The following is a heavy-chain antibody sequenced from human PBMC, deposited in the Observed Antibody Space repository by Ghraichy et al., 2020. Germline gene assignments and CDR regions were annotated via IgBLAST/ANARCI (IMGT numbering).Heavy chain of an antibody. D-gene: IGHD3-10*01. CDR1: GGSISSSSYY. Sequence: SETLSLTCTVSGGSISSSSYYWGWIRQPPGKGLEWIGSIYYSGSTYYNPSLKSRVTISVDTSKNQFSLKLSSVTAADPAVYYCARQRITMVRGVPGAFDIWGQGTMVTVSS. J-gene: IGHJ3*02. V-gene: IGHV4-39*01. CDR3: ARQRITMVRGVPGAFDI. CDR2: IYYSGST.